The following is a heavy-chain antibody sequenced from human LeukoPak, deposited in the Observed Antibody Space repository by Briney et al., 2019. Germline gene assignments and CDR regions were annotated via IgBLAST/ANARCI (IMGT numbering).Heavy chain of an antibody. CDR2: MYTSGST. CDR1: GDSINSGNYY. Sequence: SQTLSLTCTVSGDSINSGNYYWSWIRQPAGKGLEWIGRMYTSGSTNYNPSLTSRVTISVDTSKNQFSLKLSSVTAADTAVYYCARSMVYYDSSGYYTSGEDYWGQGTLVTVSS. D-gene: IGHD3-22*01. CDR3: ARSMVYYDSSGYYTSGEDY. J-gene: IGHJ4*02. V-gene: IGHV4-61*02.